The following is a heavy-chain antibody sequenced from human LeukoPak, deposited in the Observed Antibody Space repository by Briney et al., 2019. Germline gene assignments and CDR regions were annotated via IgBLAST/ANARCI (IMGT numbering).Heavy chain of an antibody. CDR3: AKGQSGSYYTGGFDI. D-gene: IGHD3-10*01. V-gene: IGHV3-23*01. Sequence: QPGGSLRLSCAASGFTFSSYAMSWVRQAPGKGLEWVSGISGSGGSTYYADSVKGRFTISRDNSKNTLYLQMNSLRVEDTAVYYCAKGQSGSYYTGGFDIWGQGTMVTVSS. CDR1: GFTFSSYA. J-gene: IGHJ3*02. CDR2: ISGSGGST.